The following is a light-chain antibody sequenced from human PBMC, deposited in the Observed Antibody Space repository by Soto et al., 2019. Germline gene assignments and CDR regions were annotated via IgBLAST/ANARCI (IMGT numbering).Light chain of an antibody. CDR3: QQYSTYPWT. Sequence: DIQMTQSPSTLSASVGDRVTITCRASQSISSLLAWYQHKPGKAPKLLIYKASSLESGVPSGFSGSGSGTEFTLTISSLQPDDFATYYCQQYSTYPWTFGQGTKVEIK. V-gene: IGKV1-5*03. CDR1: QSISSL. J-gene: IGKJ1*01. CDR2: KAS.